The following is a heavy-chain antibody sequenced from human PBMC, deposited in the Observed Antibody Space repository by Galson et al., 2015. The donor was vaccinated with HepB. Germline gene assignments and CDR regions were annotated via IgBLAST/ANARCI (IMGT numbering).Heavy chain of an antibody. CDR1: GYTFTSYT. V-gene: IGHV1-3*01. CDR2: SNAGNGKI. J-gene: IGHJ5*02. Sequence: SVKVSCKASGYTFTSYTLHWVRQAPGQRLEWMGWSNAGNGKIKYSQKFQGRVTITRDTSASTAYMELSSLRSEDTAVYYCARYYDFWSGQVTNWFDPWGQGTLVTVSS. D-gene: IGHD3-3*01. CDR3: ARYYDFWSGQVTNWFDP.